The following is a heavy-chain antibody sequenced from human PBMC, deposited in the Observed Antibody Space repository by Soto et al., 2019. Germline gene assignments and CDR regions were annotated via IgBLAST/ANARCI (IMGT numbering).Heavy chain of an antibody. J-gene: IGHJ5*02. CDR1: GFTFSSYA. D-gene: IGHD3-10*01. CDR2: ISGSGGST. V-gene: IGHV3-23*01. Sequence: GGSLRLSCAASGFTFSSYAMSWVRQAPGKGLEWVSAISGSGGSTYYADSVKGRFTISRDDSKNTLYLQMNNLRAEDTAVYYCAKDVYGSGSYYNFQNWFDPWGQGTLVTVSS. CDR3: AKDVYGSGSYYNFQNWFDP.